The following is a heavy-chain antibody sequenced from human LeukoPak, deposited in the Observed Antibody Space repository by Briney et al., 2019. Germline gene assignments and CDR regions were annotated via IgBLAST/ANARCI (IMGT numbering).Heavy chain of an antibody. J-gene: IGHJ6*03. CDR1: GGSFSGYY. CDR2: INHSGST. Sequence: SETLSLTCAVYGGSFSGYYWSWIRQPPGKGLEWIGEINHSGSTNYNPSLKSRVTISVDTSKNQFSLKLSSVTAADTAAYYCARGRVVVVPAASGHYYYMDVWGKGTTVTVSS. V-gene: IGHV4-34*01. CDR3: ARGRVVVVPAASGHYYYMDV. D-gene: IGHD2-2*01.